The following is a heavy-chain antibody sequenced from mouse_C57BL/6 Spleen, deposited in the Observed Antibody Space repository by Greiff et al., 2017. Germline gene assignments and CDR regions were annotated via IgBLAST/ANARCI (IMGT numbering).Heavy chain of an antibody. D-gene: IGHD2-4*01. CDR1: GYTFTDYY. CDR2: INPNNGGT. CDR3: ARSSGLRRGFAY. V-gene: IGHV1-26*01. J-gene: IGHJ3*01. Sequence: EVQLQQSGPELVKPGASVKISCKASGYTFTDYYMNWVKQSHGKSLEWIGDINPNNGGTSYNQKFKGKATLTVDKSSSTAYMELRSLTSEDSAVYYCARSSGLRRGFAYWGQGTLVTVSA.